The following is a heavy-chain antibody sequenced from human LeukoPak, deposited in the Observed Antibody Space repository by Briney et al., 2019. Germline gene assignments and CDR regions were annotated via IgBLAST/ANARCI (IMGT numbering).Heavy chain of an antibody. D-gene: IGHD6-13*01. J-gene: IGHJ6*02. Sequence: PGGSLRLSCAASGFTFEDYGMAWVRQAPGKGLEWVSGIDWNGGSTGYEDSVQGRFTISRDNAKSSLYLQMNSLRAEDTALYYCARAVSYSSSRFYHYYYGLDVWGQGTTVTVSS. CDR3: ARAVSYSSSRFYHYYYGLDV. CDR2: IDWNGGST. CDR1: GFTFEDYG. V-gene: IGHV3-20*04.